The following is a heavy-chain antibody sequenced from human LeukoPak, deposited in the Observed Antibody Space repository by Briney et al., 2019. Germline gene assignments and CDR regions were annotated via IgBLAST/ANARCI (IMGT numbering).Heavy chain of an antibody. CDR3: TTDPIVVVPAANVPPTVHLML. CDR1: GFTFSNAW. D-gene: IGHD2-2*01. V-gene: IGHV3-15*01. CDR2: IKSKTDGGTT. J-gene: IGHJ4*02. Sequence: GGSLRLSCAASGFTFSNAWMSWVRQAPGKGLEWVGRIKSKTDGGTTDYAAPVKGRFTISRDDSKNTLYLQMNSLKTEDTAVYYCTTDPIVVVPAANVPPTVHLMLWGQGTLVTVSS.